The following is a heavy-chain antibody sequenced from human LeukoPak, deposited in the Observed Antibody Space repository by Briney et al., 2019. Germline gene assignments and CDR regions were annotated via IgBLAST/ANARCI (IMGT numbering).Heavy chain of an antibody. V-gene: IGHV3-66*01. CDR1: GFTFTSYA. J-gene: IGHJ6*02. CDR2: IYSGGST. Sequence: GGSLRLSCASSGFTFTSYAVSWVRQAPGKGLEWVSVIYSGGSTYYADSVKGRFTISRDNSKNTLYLQMNSLRAEDTAVYYCARDRPFRGVMGPHYYYYGMDVWGQGTTVTVSS. CDR3: ARDRPFRGVMGPHYYYYGMDV. D-gene: IGHD3-10*01.